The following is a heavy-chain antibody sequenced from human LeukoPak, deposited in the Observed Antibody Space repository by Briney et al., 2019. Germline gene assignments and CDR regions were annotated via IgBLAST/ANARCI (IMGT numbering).Heavy chain of an antibody. CDR2: IYSDGDT. CDR3: ARAGNIRFDY. J-gene: IGHJ4*02. CDR1: GFAVFSNY. D-gene: IGHD1/OR15-1a*01. Sequence: PGGSLRLSCAASGFAVFSNYMNWVRQAPGKGLEWVSVIYSDGDTSYADSVKGRFTISRDISKNTLYLQMNSLRAEDTAVYYCARAGNIRFDYWGQGALVTVSS. V-gene: IGHV3-66*01.